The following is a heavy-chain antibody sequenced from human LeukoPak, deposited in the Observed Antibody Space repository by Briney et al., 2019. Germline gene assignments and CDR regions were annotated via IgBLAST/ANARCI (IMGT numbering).Heavy chain of an antibody. J-gene: IGHJ4*02. Sequence: TSETLSLTCTVSGDSISRRNYYWGWIRQPPGKGLEWIGSLYYSGGTYYNPSLKSRVTVSVDASKNQFSLKLSSVTAADTAVYHCARRGYYGTTGYFVFDFWGQGILVTVSS. V-gene: IGHV4-39*01. CDR3: ARRGYYGTTGYFVFDF. CDR1: GDSISRRNYY. D-gene: IGHD3-10*01. CDR2: LYYSGGT.